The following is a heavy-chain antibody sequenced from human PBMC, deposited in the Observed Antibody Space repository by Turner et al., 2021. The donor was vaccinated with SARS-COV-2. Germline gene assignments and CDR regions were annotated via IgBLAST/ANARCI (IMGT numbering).Heavy chain of an antibody. V-gene: IGHV4-39*01. D-gene: IGHD5-18*01. CDR2: IYYSGST. J-gene: IGHJ6*02. Sequence: QLQLQESGPGLVKPSETLSLTCTVPGGSISSSTYYWCWIRQPPGKGLEWIGNIYYSGSTYYNPSLKSRVTISVDTSKNQFSLKLSSVTAADTAVYYCARLMDTAMDYYGMDVWGQGTTVTVSS. CDR3: ARLMDTAMDYYGMDV. CDR1: GGSISSSTYY.